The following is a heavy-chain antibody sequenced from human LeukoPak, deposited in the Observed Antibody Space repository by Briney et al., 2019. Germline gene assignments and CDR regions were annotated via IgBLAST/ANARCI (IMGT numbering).Heavy chain of an antibody. D-gene: IGHD2-2*01. J-gene: IGHJ4*02. Sequence: GGPLRLSCAASGFTVSSNYMSWVRQAPGKGLEWVSVLYSGGSTHYADSVMGRFTISRDNSKNTLYLQMNSLRAEDTAVYYCARDRRGSTSCCAFDYWGQGTLVTVSS. CDR3: ARDRRGSTSCCAFDY. V-gene: IGHV3-53*01. CDR2: LYSGGST. CDR1: GFTVSSNY.